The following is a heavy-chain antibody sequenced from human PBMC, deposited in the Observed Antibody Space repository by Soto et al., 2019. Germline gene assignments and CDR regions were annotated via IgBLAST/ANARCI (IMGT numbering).Heavy chain of an antibody. J-gene: IGHJ4*02. CDR3: ARDSFHQY. V-gene: IGHV3-66*01. CDR2: IYTGGGA. Sequence: GGSLRLSCAVSGITVSSTYMNWVRQAPGKGLEWISVIYTGGGAYYADSVKGRFTISRDNLNNTLYLQMNSLRTEDTAVYYCARDSFHQYWGRGTLVTVSS. CDR1: GITVSSTY.